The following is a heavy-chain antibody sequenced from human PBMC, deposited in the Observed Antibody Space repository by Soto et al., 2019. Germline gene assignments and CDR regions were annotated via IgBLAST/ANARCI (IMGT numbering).Heavy chain of an antibody. Sequence: EVQLVESGGGLVQPGGSLRLSCAASGFTFSSYGMNWVRQAPGKGLEWVSYISSSSSTIYYADSVKGRFTISRDNAKNSLYLQMNSLRAEDTAVYSCAKEDSRLWCANDYWGQGTLVTVSS. V-gene: IGHV3-48*01. CDR1: GFTFSSYG. D-gene: IGHD3-22*01. CDR2: ISSSSSTI. CDR3: AKEDSRLWCANDY. J-gene: IGHJ4*02.